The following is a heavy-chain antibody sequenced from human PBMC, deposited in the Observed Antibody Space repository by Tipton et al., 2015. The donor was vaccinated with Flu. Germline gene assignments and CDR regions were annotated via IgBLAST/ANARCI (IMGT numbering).Heavy chain of an antibody. CDR3: ARHSGLRSYPLDY. Sequence: TLSLTCTVSGDSMGTYSWSWIRQPPGKGLEWIGYTTYSGTTSYNPSLQSRVSISIDTSKNQFSLKLSSVTAADTAVYYCARHSGLRSYPLDYWGQGTLVTVSS. CDR2: TTYSGTT. V-gene: IGHV4-59*08. J-gene: IGHJ4*02. D-gene: IGHD3-16*02. CDR1: GDSMGTYS.